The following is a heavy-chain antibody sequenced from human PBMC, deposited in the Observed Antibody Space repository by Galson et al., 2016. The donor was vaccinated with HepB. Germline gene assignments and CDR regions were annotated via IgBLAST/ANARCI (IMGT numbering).Heavy chain of an antibody. V-gene: IGHV4-31*11. CDR2: IYYSGST. CDR3: ARALSAYDYVWGIYGHDAFDT. D-gene: IGHD3-16*01. J-gene: IGHJ3*02. Sequence: LSLTCAVSGGSISSGGYYWSWIRQHPGKGLEWIGYIYYSGSTYYNPSLKSRVTISVDTSKNQFSLKLSSVTAADTAVYYCARALSAYDYVWGIYGHDAFDTWGQGTMVTVSS. CDR1: GGSISSGGYY.